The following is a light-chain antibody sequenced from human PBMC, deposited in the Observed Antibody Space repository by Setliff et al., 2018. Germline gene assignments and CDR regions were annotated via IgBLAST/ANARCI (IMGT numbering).Light chain of an antibody. CDR3: SSYAASYNPYV. CDR2: EVT. Sequence: QSVLTQPASVSGSPGQSITISCTGATSDLGSYNLVSWYQQHPGEAPKLILYEVTQRPSGVSIRFSGSKSGNTASLTVSGLQAEDEADYYCSSYAASYNPYVFGTGTKV. CDR1: TSDLGSYNL. J-gene: IGLJ1*01. V-gene: IGLV2-14*02.